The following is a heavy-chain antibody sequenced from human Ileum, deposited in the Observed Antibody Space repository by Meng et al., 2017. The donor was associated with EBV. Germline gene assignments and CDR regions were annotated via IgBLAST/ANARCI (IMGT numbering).Heavy chain of an antibody. J-gene: IGHJ4*02. CDR3: ARGWDTAMYSG. CDR1: GGSVSISDYY. Sequence: VQLQESGPGLVKPSATLSLTCTVSGGSVSISDYYWSWIRQPPGKGLEWIGYIYYSGTTNYNPSLESRVTISVDTSKNQFSLKLRSVAASDTAVYYCARGWDTAMYSGWGQGTLVTVSS. V-gene: IGHV4-61*08. CDR2: IYYSGTT. D-gene: IGHD5-18*01.